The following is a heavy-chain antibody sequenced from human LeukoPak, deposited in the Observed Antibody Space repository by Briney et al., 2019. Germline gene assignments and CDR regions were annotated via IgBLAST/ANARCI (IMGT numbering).Heavy chain of an antibody. D-gene: IGHD5-24*01. V-gene: IGHV3-53*01. CDR1: GLTVNSNY. CDR2: IYSGGTT. CDR3: ARALLVRNGYNYSPNYFDY. J-gene: IGHJ4*02. Sequence: PGGSLRLSCAASGLTVNSNYMNWVRQAPGKGLQWVSVIYSGGTTYYADSAKGRFTISRDNSKNTLYLQMNSLRAEDTAVYYCARALLVRNGYNYSPNYFDYWGQGTLVTVSS.